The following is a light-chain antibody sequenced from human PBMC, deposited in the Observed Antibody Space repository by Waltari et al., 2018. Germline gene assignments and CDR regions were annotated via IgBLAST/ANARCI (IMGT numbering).Light chain of an antibody. CDR3: QQYYSTPRT. J-gene: IGKJ1*01. CDR2: WAS. Sequence: VTTQSPDSLAVSLGWRSTIYCKSSQSVLYSSNNKNYLAWYQQRPGQPPKLLIYWASTRESGVPDRFSGSGSGTDFTLTISSLQAEDVAVYYCQQYYSTPRTFGQGTKVEIE. CDR1: QSVLYSSNNKNY. V-gene: IGKV4-1*01.